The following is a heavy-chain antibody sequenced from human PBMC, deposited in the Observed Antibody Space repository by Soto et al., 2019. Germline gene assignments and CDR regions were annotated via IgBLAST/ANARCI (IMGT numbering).Heavy chain of an antibody. CDR1: GRSFSGYY. D-gene: IGHD4-17*01. CDR2: INHSGST. V-gene: IGHV4-34*01. Sequence: QVQLQQWGAGLLKPSETLSLTCAVYGRSFSGYYWSWIRQPPGKGLEWIGEINHSGSTNYNPSLKSRAPXSXDXXQTQVSLNLSSVTAADTAVYYCARAYGGNSGVFDYWGQGTLVTVSS. CDR3: ARAYGGNSGVFDY. J-gene: IGHJ4*02.